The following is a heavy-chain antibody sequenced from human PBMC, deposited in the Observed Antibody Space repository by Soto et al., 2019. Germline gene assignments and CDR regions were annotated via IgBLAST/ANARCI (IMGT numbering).Heavy chain of an antibody. CDR2: ISGSGGFI. V-gene: IGHV3-23*01. CDR3: AIRGNNDLLRRY. Sequence: PGGSLRLSCAASGFMFSNYAMSWVRQPPGKGLEWVSSISGSGGFIEYGNSVKGRFTTSRDNLKDTLYLHMNSLRGEDTATYFCAIRGNNDLLRRYWGQGTLVTVSS. J-gene: IGHJ4*02. D-gene: IGHD3-10*01. CDR1: GFMFSNYA.